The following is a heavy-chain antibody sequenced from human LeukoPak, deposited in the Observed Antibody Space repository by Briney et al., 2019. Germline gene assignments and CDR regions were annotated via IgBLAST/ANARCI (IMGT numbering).Heavy chain of an antibody. V-gene: IGHV1-2*06. CDR2: INPNSGGT. D-gene: IGHD6-13*01. J-gene: IGHJ4*02. CDR1: GYTFTGYY. CDR3: ARNYKSSWNPIPFDY. Sequence: ASVKVSCKASGYTFTGYYMHWVRQAPGQGLEWMGRINPNSGGTNYAQKFQGRVTMTRDTSISTAYMELSRLRSDDTAVYYCARNYKSSWNPIPFDYWGQGTLVTVSS.